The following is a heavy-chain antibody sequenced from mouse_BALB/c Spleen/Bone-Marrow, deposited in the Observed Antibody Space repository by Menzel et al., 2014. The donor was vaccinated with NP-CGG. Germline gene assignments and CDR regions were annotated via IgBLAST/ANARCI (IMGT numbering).Heavy chain of an antibody. CDR2: INPGSGGT. CDR3: ARCLTGTSAMDY. CDR1: GYAFTNYL. Sequence: VQLQQSGAELMRPGTSVKVSCKASGYAFTNYLIGWVKQRPGQGLEWIGVINPGSGGTNYNEKFKAKATLTADKSSSTAYMQLSSLTSDDSAVYFCARCLTGTSAMDYWGQGTSVTVSS. V-gene: IGHV1-54*01. D-gene: IGHD4-1*01. J-gene: IGHJ4*01.